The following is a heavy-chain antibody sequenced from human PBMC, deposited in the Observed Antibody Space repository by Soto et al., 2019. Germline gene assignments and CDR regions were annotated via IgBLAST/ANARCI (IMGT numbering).Heavy chain of an antibody. CDR1: GGSISSYY. J-gene: IGHJ4*02. CDR3: ARESRSWYGSIWDY. V-gene: IGHV4-59*12. CDR2: IYFSGGT. D-gene: IGHD6-13*01. Sequence: QVQLQESGPGLVKPSEILSLTCTVSGGSISSYYWTWIRQPPGKGLEWIGYIYFSGGTNYNPSLKSRLTISVDTTKNQFSLKLSSVTAADTAVYYCARESRSWYGSIWDYWGQGTLVTVSS.